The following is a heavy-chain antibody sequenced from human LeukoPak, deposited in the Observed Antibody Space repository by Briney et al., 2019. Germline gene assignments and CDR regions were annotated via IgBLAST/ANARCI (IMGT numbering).Heavy chain of an antibody. CDR3: ARCYDFWSGPDY. CDR1: GGTFSSYA. J-gene: IGHJ4*02. D-gene: IGHD3-3*01. CDR2: IIPIFGTA. Sequence: ASVKVSCKASGGTFSSYAISWVRQAPGQGLEWMGGIIPIFGTANYAQKFQGRVTITADESTSTAYMELSSLRSEDTAVYYCARCYDFWSGPDYWGQGTLVTVSS. V-gene: IGHV1-69*13.